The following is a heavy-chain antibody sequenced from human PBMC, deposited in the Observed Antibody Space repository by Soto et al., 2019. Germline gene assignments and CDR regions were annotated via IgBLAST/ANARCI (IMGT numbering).Heavy chain of an antibody. D-gene: IGHD3-22*01. CDR2: IIPIFGTA. V-gene: IGHV1-69*13. J-gene: IGHJ4*02. CDR3: ARARRNYYDSSGYYS. CDR1: GGTFSSYA. Sequence: SVKVSCKASGGTFSSYAISWVRQAPGQGLEWMGGIIPIFGTANYAQKFQGRVTITADESTSTAHMELSSLRSEDTAVYYCARARRNYYDSSGYYSWGQGTLVTVSS.